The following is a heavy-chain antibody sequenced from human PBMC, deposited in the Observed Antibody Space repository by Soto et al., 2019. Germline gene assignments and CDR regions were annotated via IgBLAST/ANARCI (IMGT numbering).Heavy chain of an antibody. CDR2: IIPIFGTA. J-gene: IGHJ4*02. Sequence: QVQLVQSGAEVKKPGSSVKVSCKASGGTFSNYAISWVRQAPGQGLEWMGGIIPIFGTANYAQKFQGRVTITADESTRTAYMELSSLRSEDTAVYYCARDGTLYDSSGYYYLYWVQGTLVTVSS. V-gene: IGHV1-69*01. CDR3: ARDGTLYDSSGYYYLY. CDR1: GGTFSNYA. D-gene: IGHD3-22*01.